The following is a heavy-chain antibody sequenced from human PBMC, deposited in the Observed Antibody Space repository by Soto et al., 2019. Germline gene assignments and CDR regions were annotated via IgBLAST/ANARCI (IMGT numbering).Heavy chain of an antibody. CDR3: AXQYYYDSSGYYYYAFDI. CDR2: IYPGDSDT. D-gene: IGHD3-22*01. V-gene: IGHV5-51*01. J-gene: IGHJ3*02. Sequence: GESLKISCKGSGYSFTIYWIGWVRQMPGKGLEWMGIIYPGDSDTRYSPSFQGQVTISADKSISTAYLQWSSLKASDTAMYYCAXQYYYDSSGYYYYAFDIWGPGTMVTVSS. CDR1: GYSFTIYW.